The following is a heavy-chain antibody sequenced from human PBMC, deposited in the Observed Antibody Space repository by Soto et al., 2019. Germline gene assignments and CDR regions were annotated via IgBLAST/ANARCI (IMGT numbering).Heavy chain of an antibody. J-gene: IGHJ4*02. CDR1: GYTFTSYA. V-gene: IGHV1-3*01. D-gene: IGHD4-17*01. Sequence: ASVKVSCKASGYTFTSYAMHWVRQAPGQRLEWMGWINAGNGNTKYSQKSQGRVTITRDTSASTAYMELSSLRSEDTAVYYCARVGVRGDSYIDYWGQGTLVTVSS. CDR2: INAGNGNT. CDR3: ARVGVRGDSYIDY.